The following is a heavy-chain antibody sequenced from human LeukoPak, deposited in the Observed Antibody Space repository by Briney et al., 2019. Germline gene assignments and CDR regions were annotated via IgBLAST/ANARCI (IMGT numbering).Heavy chain of an antibody. CDR2: INHSGYT. Sequence: SETLSLTRAHSLVSLDEYYRSWVRQTPGKGLEWIGEINHSGYTNDSPSLKSRVTLSIDTSRKQFSLNLRSVTVADAGTYYCTRMTTGHDYWGQGTLVTVSS. D-gene: IGHD4-17*01. CDR3: TRMTTGHDY. J-gene: IGHJ4*02. CDR1: LVSLDEYY. V-gene: IGHV4-34*01.